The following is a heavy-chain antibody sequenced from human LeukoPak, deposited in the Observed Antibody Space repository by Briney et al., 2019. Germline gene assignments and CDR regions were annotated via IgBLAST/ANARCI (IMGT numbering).Heavy chain of an antibody. CDR3: ARVYYDYVWGSYRPTAATYYFDY. CDR1: GGSFSGYY. D-gene: IGHD3-16*02. Sequence: SETLSLTCAVYGGSFSGYYWSWIRQPPGKGLEWIGEINHSGSTNYNPSLKSRVTISVDTSKNQFSLKLSSVTAADTAVYYCARVYYDYVWGSYRPTAATYYFDYWGQGTLVTVSS. J-gene: IGHJ4*02. CDR2: INHSGST. V-gene: IGHV4-34*01.